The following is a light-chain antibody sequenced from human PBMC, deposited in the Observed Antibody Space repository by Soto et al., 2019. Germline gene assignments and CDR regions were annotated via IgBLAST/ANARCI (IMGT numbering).Light chain of an antibody. V-gene: IGKV3-20*01. CDR1: QSVSSTY. CDR3: QQYGGSRWT. J-gene: IGKJ1*01. Sequence: EIVLTQSPGTLSLSPGERATLSCRASQSVSSTYLAWYQQKPGQAPRLLIYGSSNRATSIPGRFSGSGSATDFPLTISRLEPEDFAVYYCQQYGGSRWTFGQGTRVDI. CDR2: GSS.